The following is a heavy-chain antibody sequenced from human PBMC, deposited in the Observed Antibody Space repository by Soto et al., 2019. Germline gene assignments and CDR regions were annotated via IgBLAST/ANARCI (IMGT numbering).Heavy chain of an antibody. CDR2: IYPGDSDT. CDR3: ATQAALGYVNPVVDS. D-gene: IGHD2-15*01. CDR1: GNSFTTYW. V-gene: IGHV5-51*01. J-gene: IGHJ4*02. Sequence: PGESLKISCRVSGNSFTTYWIGWVRQMPGKGLEWMGIIYPGDSDTRYSPSFQGQVTISAAKSINTAYLQWSSLKASDTAIYYCATQAALGYVNPVVDSWGQGTPVTVSS.